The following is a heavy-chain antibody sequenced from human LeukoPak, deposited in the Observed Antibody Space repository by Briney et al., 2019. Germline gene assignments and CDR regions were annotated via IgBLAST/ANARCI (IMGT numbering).Heavy chain of an antibody. J-gene: IGHJ4*02. V-gene: IGHV4-59*01. CDR1: GGSISNYW. CDR2: VFDSGGT. CDR3: ARGYSSSWNYFDY. D-gene: IGHD6-13*01. Sequence: SETLSLTCTVSGGSISNYWWSWIRQPPGKGLEWIGHVFDSGGTNYNPSLKSRVTISVDTSKKQFSLKLSSVTAADTAVYYCARGYSSSWNYFDYWGQGTLVTVSS.